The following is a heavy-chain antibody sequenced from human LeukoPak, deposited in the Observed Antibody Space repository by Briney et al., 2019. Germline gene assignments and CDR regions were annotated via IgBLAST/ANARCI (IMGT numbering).Heavy chain of an antibody. Sequence: SETLSLTCAVSGYSISSDYYWGWIRQPPGKGLEWIGSIYHSGSTYYNPSLKSRVTISVDTSKNQFSLKLSSVTAADTAVYYCARRYIVGATFDYWGQGTLVTVSS. D-gene: IGHD1-26*01. CDR1: GYSISSDYY. CDR3: ARRYIVGATFDY. V-gene: IGHV4-38-2*01. J-gene: IGHJ4*02. CDR2: IYHSGST.